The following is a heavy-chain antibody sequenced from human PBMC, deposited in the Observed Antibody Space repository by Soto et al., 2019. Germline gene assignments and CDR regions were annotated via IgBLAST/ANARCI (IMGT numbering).Heavy chain of an antibody. CDR3: ARVGSGSYPPEYYYYGMDV. J-gene: IGHJ6*02. Sequence: GGSLRLSCAASGFTFSSYWMHWVRQAPGKGLVWVSRINSDGSSTSYADSVKGRFTISRDNAKNTLYLQMNSLRAEDTAVYYCARVGSGSYPPEYYYYGMDVWGQGTTVTVSS. V-gene: IGHV3-74*01. D-gene: IGHD1-26*01. CDR2: INSDGSST. CDR1: GFTFSSYW.